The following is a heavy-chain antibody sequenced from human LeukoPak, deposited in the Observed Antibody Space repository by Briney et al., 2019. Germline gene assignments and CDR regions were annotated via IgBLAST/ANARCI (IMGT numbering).Heavy chain of an antibody. CDR2: IRTTAEGAKYA. V-gene: IGHV3-48*02. CDR3: ANGKRYAFDY. Sequence: GGSLRLSCATSGFSFTDYPMNWVRQAPGKGLEWISNIRTTAEGAKYAYYADSVKGRVTISRDDGKNTLYLHMNSLRDDDTAFYYSANGKRYAFDYWGQGILVTVSS. D-gene: IGHD3-9*01. J-gene: IGHJ4*02. CDR1: GFSFTDYP.